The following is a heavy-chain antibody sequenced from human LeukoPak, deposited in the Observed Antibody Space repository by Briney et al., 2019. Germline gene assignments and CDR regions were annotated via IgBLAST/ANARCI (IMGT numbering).Heavy chain of an antibody. D-gene: IGHD2/OR15-2a*01. Sequence: SETLSLTCAVYGGSFSGYYWSWIRQPPGKGLEWIGEINHSGSTNYNPSLKSRVTISVDTSKNQFSLKLSSVTAADTAVYYCARAGYYGFQHWGQGTLDTVSS. CDR3: ARAGYYGFQH. J-gene: IGHJ1*01. V-gene: IGHV4-34*01. CDR1: GGSFSGYY. CDR2: INHSGST.